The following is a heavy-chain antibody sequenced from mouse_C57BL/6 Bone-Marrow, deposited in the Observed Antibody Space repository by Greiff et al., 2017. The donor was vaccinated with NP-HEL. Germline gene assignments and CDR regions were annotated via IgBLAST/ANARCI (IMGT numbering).Heavy chain of an antibody. V-gene: IGHV1-18*01. CDR3: ARKNYYGSSYGDAMDY. CDR2: INPNNGGT. D-gene: IGHD1-1*01. CDR1: GYTFTDYN. Sequence: VQLKESGPELVKPGASVKIPCKASGYTFTDYNMDWVKQSHGKSLEWIGDINPNNGGTIYNQKFKGKATLTVDKSSSTAYMELRSLTSEDTAVYYCARKNYYGSSYGDAMDYWGQGTSVTVSS. J-gene: IGHJ4*01.